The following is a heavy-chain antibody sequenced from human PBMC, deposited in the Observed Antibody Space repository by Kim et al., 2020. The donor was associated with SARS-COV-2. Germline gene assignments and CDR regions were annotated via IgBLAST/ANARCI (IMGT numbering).Heavy chain of an antibody. V-gene: IGHV4-39*01. CDR1: GGSISSSSYY. J-gene: IGHJ4*02. CDR2: IYYSGST. D-gene: IGHD3-22*01. Sequence: SETLSLTCTVSGGSISSSSYYWGWIRQPPGKGLECIGSIYYSGSTYYNPSLKSRVTISVDTSKNQFSLKLSSVTAADTAVYYCARLLIGYFDYWGQGTLVTVSS. CDR3: ARLLIGYFDY.